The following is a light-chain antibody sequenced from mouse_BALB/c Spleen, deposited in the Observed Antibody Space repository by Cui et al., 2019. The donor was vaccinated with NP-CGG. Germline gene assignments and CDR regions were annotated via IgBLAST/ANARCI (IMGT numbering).Light chain of an antibody. J-gene: IGLJ1*01. V-gene: IGLV1*01. CDR2: GTN. Sequence: QALVSQESALTTSPGGTVRLTCRSSIGAVATSNYANWVQEKPDHLFTGLIGGTNNRAPGVPARFSGSLIGDKAALTITGAQTEDEAIYFCALWYSNHWVFGGGTKLTVL. CDR3: ALWYSNHWV. CDR1: IGAVATSNY.